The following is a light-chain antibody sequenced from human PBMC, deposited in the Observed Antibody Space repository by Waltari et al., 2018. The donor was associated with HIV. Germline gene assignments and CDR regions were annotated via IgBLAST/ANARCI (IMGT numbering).Light chain of an antibody. V-gene: IGLV2-23*01. J-gene: IGLJ2*01. CDR2: EDN. CDR3: WSYAGSSTII. Sequence: QSALTQPASVSGSPGQSITLSCTGTSSDVGSYSFVSWYQLPPGKAPKLIIYEDNKRPSGVSDRFSGSKSGYTASLTISGLQAEDEADYCCWSYAGSSTIIFGGGTKLTVL. CDR1: SSDVGSYSF.